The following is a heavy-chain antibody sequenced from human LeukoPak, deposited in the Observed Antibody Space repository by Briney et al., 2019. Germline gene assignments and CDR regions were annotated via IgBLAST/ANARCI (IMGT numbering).Heavy chain of an antibody. J-gene: IGHJ6*02. CDR1: GFTFSSYG. CDR3: AKGAGYHHTLYYYYGMDV. V-gene: IGHV3-30*18. CDR2: ISYDGSNK. D-gene: IGHD3-16*02. Sequence: GGSLRLSCAASGFTFSSYGMHWVRQAPGKGLEWVAVISYDGSNKYYADSVKGRFTISRDNSKNTLYLQMNSLRAEGTAVYYCAKGAGYHHTLYYYYGMDVWGQGTTVTVSS.